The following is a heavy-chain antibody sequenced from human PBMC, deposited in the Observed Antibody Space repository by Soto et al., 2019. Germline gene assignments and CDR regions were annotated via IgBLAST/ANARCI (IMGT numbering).Heavy chain of an antibody. V-gene: IGHV1-2*04. CDR3: ARDLTLVYNWNSDAFDI. J-gene: IGHJ3*02. CDR2: INPNSGGT. D-gene: IGHD1-20*01. CDR1: GYTFTGYY. Sequence: ASVKVSCKASGYTFTGYYMHWVRQAPGQGLEWMGWINPNSGGTNYAQKFQGWVTMTRDTSISTAYMELSRLRSDDTAVYYCARDLTLVYNWNSDAFDIWCQGTMVTVSS.